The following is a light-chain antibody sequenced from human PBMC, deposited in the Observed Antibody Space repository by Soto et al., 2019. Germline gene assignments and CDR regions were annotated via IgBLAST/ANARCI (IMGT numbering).Light chain of an antibody. V-gene: IGKV3-20*01. CDR2: NAF. Sequence: VLTQAPGTLSFSPGERATLSCRASQSVRDSRLAWYQQKPGQGPRLLIYNAFSRVTGIPDRFSGSGSGTDFTLTISILEPEDFAVYYCQQYGVSPMYTFGQGTKLEVK. J-gene: IGKJ2*01. CDR1: QSVRDSR. CDR3: QQYGVSPMYT.